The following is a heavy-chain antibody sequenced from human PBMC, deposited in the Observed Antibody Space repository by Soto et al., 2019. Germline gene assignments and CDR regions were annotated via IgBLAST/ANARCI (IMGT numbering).Heavy chain of an antibody. CDR1: GGSISSGGYY. CDR2: IYYSGST. V-gene: IGHV4-31*03. CDR3: ARDLPLQKRGWYFDL. D-gene: IGHD4-4*01. Sequence: QVQLQESGPGLVKPSQTLSLTCTVSGGSISSGGYYWSWIRQHPGKGLEWIGYIYYSGSTYYNPSLKRRVNISVDPSKNQFSLKLSSVPAADTAVYYCARDLPLQKRGWYFDLWGRGTLVTVSS. J-gene: IGHJ2*01.